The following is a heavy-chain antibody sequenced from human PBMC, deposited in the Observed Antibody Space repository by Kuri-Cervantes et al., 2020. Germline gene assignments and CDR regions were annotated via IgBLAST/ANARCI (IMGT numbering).Heavy chain of an antibody. J-gene: IGHJ5*02. Sequence: GESLKISCAASGFTFSDYYMSWIRQAPGKGLEWVAVISYDGSNKYYADSVKGRFTISRDNSKNTLYLQMNSLRAEDTAVYYCARASCSSTSCYKGAGWFDPWGQGTLVTVSS. CDR3: ARASCSSTSCYKGAGWFDP. D-gene: IGHD2-2*02. V-gene: IGHV3-30-3*01. CDR1: GFTFSDYY. CDR2: ISYDGSNK.